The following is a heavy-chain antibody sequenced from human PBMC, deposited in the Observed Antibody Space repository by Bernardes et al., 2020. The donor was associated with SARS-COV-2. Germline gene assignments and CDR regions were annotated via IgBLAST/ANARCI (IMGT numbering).Heavy chain of an antibody. D-gene: IGHD2-21*02. CDR1: GGSISSSSYY. V-gene: IGHV4-39*01. J-gene: IGHJ2*01. Sequence: SETLSLTCTVSGGSISSSSYYWGWIRQPPGKGLEWIGSIYYSGSTYYNPSLKSRVTISVDTSKNQFSLKLSSVTAADTAVYYCARRLGVVTPSFSPDDWYFDLWGRGT. CDR2: IYYSGST. CDR3: ARRLGVVTPSFSPDDWYFDL.